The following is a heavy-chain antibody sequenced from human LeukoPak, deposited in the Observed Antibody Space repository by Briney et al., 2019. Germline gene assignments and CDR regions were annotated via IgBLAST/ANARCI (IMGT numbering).Heavy chain of an antibody. V-gene: IGHV3-23*01. D-gene: IGHD5-18*01. CDR3: AKDRRQLWASFDY. Sequence: STYYADSVKGRFTISRDNSKNTLYLQMNSLRDEDTAVYYCAKDRRQLWASFDYWGQGTLVTVSS. J-gene: IGHJ4*02. CDR2: ST.